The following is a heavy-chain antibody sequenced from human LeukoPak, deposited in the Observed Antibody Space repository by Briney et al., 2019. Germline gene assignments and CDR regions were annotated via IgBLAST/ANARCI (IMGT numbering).Heavy chain of an antibody. CDR1: GFTFDDYA. Sequence: GRSLRLSCAASGFTFDDYAMHWVRQAPGKGLEWVAVISYDGSNKYYADSVKGRFTISRDNSKNTLYLQMNSLRAEDTAVYYCVTMIVASRGQGTLVTVSS. D-gene: IGHD3-22*01. CDR3: VTMIVAS. J-gene: IGHJ4*02. CDR2: ISYDGSNK. V-gene: IGHV3-30-3*01.